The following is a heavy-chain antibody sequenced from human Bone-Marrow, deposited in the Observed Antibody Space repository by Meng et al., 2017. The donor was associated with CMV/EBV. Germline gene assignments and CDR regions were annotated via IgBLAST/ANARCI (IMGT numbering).Heavy chain of an antibody. D-gene: IGHD6-13*01. CDR2: IYYSGST. J-gene: IGHJ5*02. V-gene: IGHV4-39*07. CDR1: GGSIRSSSHY. CDR3: ARGAAAGTNWFDP. Sequence: SETLSLTCTVSGGSIRSSSHYWGWFRQPPGKGLEWIGSIYYSGSTYYNPSLKSRVTISVDTSKNQFSLKLSSVTAADTAVYYCARGAAAGTNWFDPWGQGTLVTVSS.